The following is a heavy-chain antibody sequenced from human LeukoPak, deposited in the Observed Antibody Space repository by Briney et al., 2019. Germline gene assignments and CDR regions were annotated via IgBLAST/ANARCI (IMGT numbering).Heavy chain of an antibody. Sequence: GASVKVSCKASGYTFTSYGISWVRQAPGQGLEWMGWISAYNGNTNYAQKLQGRVTTTTDTSTSTAYMELRSLRSDDTAVYYCARGTALLSDYGDGYWGQGTLVTVSS. CDR3: ARGTALLSDYGDGY. CDR2: ISAYNGNT. CDR1: GYTFTSYG. D-gene: IGHD4-17*01. J-gene: IGHJ4*02. V-gene: IGHV1-18*01.